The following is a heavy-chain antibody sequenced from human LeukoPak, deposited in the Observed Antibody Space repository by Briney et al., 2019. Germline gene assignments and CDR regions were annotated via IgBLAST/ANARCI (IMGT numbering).Heavy chain of an antibody. CDR1: GFTFSSYA. D-gene: IGHD2/OR15-2a*01. V-gene: IGHV3-23*01. CDR2: ISGSGGST. Sequence: PGGSLRLSCAASGFTFSSYAMSWVRQAPEKGLEWVSAISGSGGSTNYAPSVKGRFTISRDNSKHTLYLQMNSLRAEDTAVYYCAKTLFYDRGHETFQHWDQGTLGTVSS. CDR3: AKTLFYDRGHETFQH. J-gene: IGHJ1*01.